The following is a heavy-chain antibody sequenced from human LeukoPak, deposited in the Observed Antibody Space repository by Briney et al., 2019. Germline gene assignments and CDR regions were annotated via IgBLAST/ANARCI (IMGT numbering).Heavy chain of an antibody. J-gene: IGHJ4*02. CDR3: ARAGRRYCSSTSCYSRSPYWDY. D-gene: IGHD2-2*02. Sequence: TSETLSLTCTVSGGSISSGDYYWSWIRQPPGKGLEWIGYIYYSGSTYYNPSLKSRVTISVDTSKNQFSLKLSSVTAADTAVYYCARAGRRYCSSTSCYSRSPYWDYWGQGTLVTVSS. CDR1: GGSISSGDYY. V-gene: IGHV4-30-4*08. CDR2: IYYSGST.